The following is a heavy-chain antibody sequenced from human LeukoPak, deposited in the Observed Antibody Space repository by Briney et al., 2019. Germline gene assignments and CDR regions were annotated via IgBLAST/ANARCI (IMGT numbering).Heavy chain of an antibody. CDR2: IYYSGST. CDR1: GGSISSYY. CDR3: ARGNWNYGYYMDV. V-gene: IGHV4-59*01. J-gene: IGHJ6*03. D-gene: IGHD1-1*01. Sequence: SETLSLTCTVSGGSISSYYWSWIRQPPGKGLEWIGYIYYSGSTNYNPSLKSRVTISVDTSKNQFSLKLSSVTAADTAAYYCARGNWNYGYYMDVWGKGTTVTVSS.